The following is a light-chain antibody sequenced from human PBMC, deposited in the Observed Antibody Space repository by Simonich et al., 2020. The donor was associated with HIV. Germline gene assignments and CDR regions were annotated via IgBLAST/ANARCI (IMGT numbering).Light chain of an antibody. Sequence: QSVLTQPASVSGSPGQSITISCTGTSSHVGGYNYVSGYQHPPGKAPKLMIYEAKKRPSGFSNRFAGSNSGNTASLTISGLQAEDEADYYCCSYAGTSSFWVFGGGTKLTVL. CDR3: CSYAGTSSFWV. V-gene: IGLV2-23*01. CDR2: EAK. J-gene: IGLJ3*02. CDR1: SSHVGGYNY.